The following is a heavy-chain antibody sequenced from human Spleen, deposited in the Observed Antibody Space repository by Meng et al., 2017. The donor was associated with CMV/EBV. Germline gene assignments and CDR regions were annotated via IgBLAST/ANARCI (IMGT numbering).Heavy chain of an antibody. CDR3: ARMYCSSTTCYSWENYFDF. J-gene: IGHJ4*02. Sequence: ASVKVSCKASGYNFRSYGFSWVRQAPGQGLEWMGWIRLHSVNTNYAQKFQGRVTMTTDTSTSTAYMDLRGLRYDDSAVYYCARMYCSSTTCYSWENYFDFLGQGTLVTVSS. D-gene: IGHD2-2*01. V-gene: IGHV1-18*01. CDR1: GYNFRSYG. CDR2: IRLHSVNT.